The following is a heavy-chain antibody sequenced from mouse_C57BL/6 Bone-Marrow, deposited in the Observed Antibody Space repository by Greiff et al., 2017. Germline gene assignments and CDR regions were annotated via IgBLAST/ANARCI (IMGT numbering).Heavy chain of an antibody. Sequence: QVQLQQPGAELVKPGASVKLSCKASGYTFTSYWMHWVKQRPGQGLEWIGMIHPNSGSTNYNEKFKSKATLTVDKSSSTDYMQLSSLTSEDSAVYYCARAYGSSYRVDYWGQGTTLTVSS. CDR1: GYTFTSYW. CDR2: IHPNSGST. V-gene: IGHV1-64*01. D-gene: IGHD1-1*01. J-gene: IGHJ2*01. CDR3: ARAYGSSYRVDY.